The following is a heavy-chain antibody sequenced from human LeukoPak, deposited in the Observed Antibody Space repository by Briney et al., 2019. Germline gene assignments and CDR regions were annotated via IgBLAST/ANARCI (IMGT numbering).Heavy chain of an antibody. Sequence: SQTLSLTCTVSGGSISSGDYYWSWIRQPPGKGLEWIGYIYYSGSTYYNPSLKSRVTISVDTSKNQFSLKLSSVTTADTAVYYCAGSSSWTRHDAFDIWGQGTMVTVSS. J-gene: IGHJ3*02. CDR2: IYYSGST. CDR3: AGSSSWTRHDAFDI. CDR1: GGSISSGDYY. D-gene: IGHD6-13*01. V-gene: IGHV4-30-4*08.